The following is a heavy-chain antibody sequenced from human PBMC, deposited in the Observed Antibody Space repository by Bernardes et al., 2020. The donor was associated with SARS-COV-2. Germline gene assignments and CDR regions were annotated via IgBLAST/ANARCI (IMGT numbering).Heavy chain of an antibody. Sequence: GSLRLSCAASGFTFSSYWMSWVRQAPGKGLEWVANIKQDGGEKYYVDSVKGRFTISRDNAKNSLYLQMNSLRAEDTAVYYCVRTVTTHYFDYWGQGTLVTVSS. V-gene: IGHV3-7*02. CDR2: IKQDGGEK. CDR3: VRTVTTHYFDY. J-gene: IGHJ4*02. CDR1: GFTFSSYW. D-gene: IGHD4-17*01.